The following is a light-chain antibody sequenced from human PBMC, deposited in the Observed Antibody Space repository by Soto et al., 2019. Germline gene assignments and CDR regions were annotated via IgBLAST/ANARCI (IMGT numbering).Light chain of an antibody. CDR2: GTS. CDR1: RSVSSNY. V-gene: IGKV3-20*01. Sequence: EIVLTQSPGTLSLSPGERATLSCRASRSVSSNYLAWYQQKPGQAPRLLIYGTSSRATGVPGRFSGSASGTDFTLTVSRLEPEDFAIYYCQQYHNWPPQYTFGQGTKLQIK. CDR3: QQYHNWPPQYT. J-gene: IGKJ2*01.